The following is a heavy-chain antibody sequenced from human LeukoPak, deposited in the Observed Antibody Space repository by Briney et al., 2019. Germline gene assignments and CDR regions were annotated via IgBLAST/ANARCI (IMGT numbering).Heavy chain of an antibody. D-gene: IGHD2-2*01. J-gene: IGHJ5*02. CDR1: GFTFSSYG. V-gene: IGHV3-30*03. Sequence: GRSLRLSCAASGFTFSSYGMHWVRPAPGKGLEWVAAISYDGSNKYYADSVKGRFSVSRDNSKNTLYLQMNSLRPEDTAVYYCARDHQLQNGNWFDPWGQGTLVTVSS. CDR2: ISYDGSNK. CDR3: ARDHQLQNGNWFDP.